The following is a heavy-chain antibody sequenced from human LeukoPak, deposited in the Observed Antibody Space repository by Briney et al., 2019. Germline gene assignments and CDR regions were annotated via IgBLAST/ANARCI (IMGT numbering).Heavy chain of an antibody. Sequence: SETLSLTCTVSGGSIGSYFWSWIRQPPGRGLEWIGYIYYSGSTNYNPSLKSRVTISVDTSKNQFSLKLNSVTAADTAVYYCARLWSSGTTPIDYWGQGTLVTVSS. CDR3: ARLWSSGTTPIDY. CDR1: GGSIGSYF. J-gene: IGHJ4*02. D-gene: IGHD3-10*01. CDR2: IYYSGST. V-gene: IGHV4-59*08.